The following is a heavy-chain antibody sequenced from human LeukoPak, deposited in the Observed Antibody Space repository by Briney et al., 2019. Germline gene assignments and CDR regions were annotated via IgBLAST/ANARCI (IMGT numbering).Heavy chain of an antibody. Sequence: ASVKVSCKVSGYTLTELSMHWVRQAPGKGLEWMGGFDPEDGETIYAQKFQGRVTMTEDTSTDTAYMELSSLRSEDTAVYYCATGAYCSSTSCYRSYYYYYYMDVWGKGTTVIVSS. CDR2: FDPEDGET. CDR3: ATGAYCSSTSCYRSYYYYYYMDV. V-gene: IGHV1-24*01. D-gene: IGHD2-2*01. J-gene: IGHJ6*03. CDR1: GYTLTELS.